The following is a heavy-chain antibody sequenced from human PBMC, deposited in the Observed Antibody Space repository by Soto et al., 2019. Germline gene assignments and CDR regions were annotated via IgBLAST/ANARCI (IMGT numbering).Heavy chain of an antibody. CDR3: ARRPEGDFWSGYYGDNWFDP. Sequence: LSLTCAVYGGSFSGYYWSWIRQPPGKGLEWIGEINHSGSTNYNPSLKSRVTISVDTSKNQFSLKLSSVTAADTAVYYCARRPEGDFWSGYYGDNWFDPWGQGTLVT. CDR2: INHSGST. CDR1: GGSFSGYY. J-gene: IGHJ5*02. D-gene: IGHD3-3*01. V-gene: IGHV4-34*01.